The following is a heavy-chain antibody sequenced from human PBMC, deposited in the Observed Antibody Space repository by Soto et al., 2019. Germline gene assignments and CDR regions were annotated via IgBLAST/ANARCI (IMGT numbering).Heavy chain of an antibody. CDR1: GFTFSTYA. J-gene: IGHJ4*02. V-gene: IGHV3-23*01. CDR3: ARRGSGSYYDY. D-gene: IGHD1-26*01. CDR2: ISGRGDST. Sequence: EVQLLESGGGLVQPGGSLRLSCAASGFTFSTYAMRWVRQAPGKGLEWVSAISGRGDSTYYADSVKGRFTISRDNSKNTLYLQMNSLRAEDTAVYYCARRGSGSYYDYWGQGTLVTVSS.